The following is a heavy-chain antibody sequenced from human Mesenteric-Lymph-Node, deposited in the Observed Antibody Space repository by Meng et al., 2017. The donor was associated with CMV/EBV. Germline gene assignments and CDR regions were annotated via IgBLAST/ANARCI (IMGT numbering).Heavy chain of an antibody. J-gene: IGHJ4*02. V-gene: IGHV2-5*02. Sequence: SLSTRVVGGGWIRQPPGKALEWLALIYWDDDKRYSPSLKSRLTITKDTSKNQVVLTMTNMDPVDTATYYCAHLASYYGSGSYSPFDYWGQGTLVTVSS. CDR1: SLSTRVVG. CDR3: AHLASYYGSGSYSPFDY. D-gene: IGHD3-10*01. CDR2: IYWDDDK.